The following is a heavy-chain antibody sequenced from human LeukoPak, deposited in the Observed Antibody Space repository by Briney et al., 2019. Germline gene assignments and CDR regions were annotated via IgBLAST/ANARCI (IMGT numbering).Heavy chain of an antibody. CDR3: AREGASNGYHYGMDV. D-gene: IGHD5-12*01. CDR2: ISFGGSPK. CDR1: GFTFSLYN. Sequence: PGGSLRLSCAGSGFTFSLYNMHWVRQAPGKGLEWVAFISFGGSPKYYADSVKGRFTISRDNSKNTLFLQMSSLKAEDTAVYYCAREGASNGYHYGMDVWGQGTTVSVS. J-gene: IGHJ6*02. V-gene: IGHV3-30*04.